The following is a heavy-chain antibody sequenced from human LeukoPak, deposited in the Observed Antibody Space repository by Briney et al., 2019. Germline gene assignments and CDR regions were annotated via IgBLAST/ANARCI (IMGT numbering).Heavy chain of an antibody. D-gene: IGHD1-26*01. CDR3: ARVWGAIDY. CDR2: MNPKGGNT. V-gene: IGHV1-8*01. CDR1: GYTFTNYD. J-gene: IGHJ4*02. Sequence: ASVKVSCKTSGYTFTNYDINWVRQATGQGLEWMGWMNPKGGNTGSAQRFQGRVTMTRDTSISTAYMELSSLRSEDTAVYYCARVWGAIDYWGQGTLATVSS.